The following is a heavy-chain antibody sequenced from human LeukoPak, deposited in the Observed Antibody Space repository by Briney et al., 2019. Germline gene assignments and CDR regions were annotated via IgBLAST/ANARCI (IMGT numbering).Heavy chain of an antibody. CDR3: ARRTCGSDCYSVDF. V-gene: IGHV4-34*01. J-gene: IGHJ4*02. CDR1: GGSFSGYY. CDR2: INHSENT. Sequence: TSETLSLTCAVYGGSFSGYYWSWIRQPPGKGLEWIGEINHSENTNYNPSLKSRVTISVDTSKNQFSLKLKSVTAADTAVYYCARRTCGSDCYSVDFWGQGTLVTVSS. D-gene: IGHD2-21*02.